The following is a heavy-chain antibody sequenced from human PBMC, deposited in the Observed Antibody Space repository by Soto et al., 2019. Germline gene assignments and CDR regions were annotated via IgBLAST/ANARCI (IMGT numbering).Heavy chain of an antibody. CDR1: GFSLSTTRVY. J-gene: IGHJ6*02. D-gene: IGHD2-15*01. Sequence: QITLKESGPTLVKPTQTLTLTCTFSGFSLSTTRVYVGWIRQPPGKALEWLALIYWDDDKRYSPSLNSRLTITKGTSKNQVVLTITNMNPVDTATYYCAFGGQAKSYAMDVWGQGTAVTVSS. V-gene: IGHV2-5*02. CDR3: AFGGQAKSYAMDV. CDR2: IYWDDDK.